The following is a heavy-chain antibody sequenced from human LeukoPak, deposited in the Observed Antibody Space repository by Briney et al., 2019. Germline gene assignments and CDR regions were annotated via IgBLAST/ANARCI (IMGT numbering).Heavy chain of an antibody. J-gene: IGHJ4*02. Sequence: AGGSLRLSCAASGFTLSKYWMLRVRQAPGKGLESVSRINTDGTVTTYADSVKGRFTVSRDNADNTMFLQMNSVRDEDTAVYYCATKQWLAPPPDSWGQGTPVTVSS. V-gene: IGHV3-74*01. CDR2: INTDGTVT. CDR3: ATKQWLAPPPDS. CDR1: GFTLSKYW. D-gene: IGHD6-19*01.